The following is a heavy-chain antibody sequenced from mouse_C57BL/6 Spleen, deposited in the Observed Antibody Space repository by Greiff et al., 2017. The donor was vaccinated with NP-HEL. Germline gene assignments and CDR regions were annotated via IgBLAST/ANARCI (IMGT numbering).Heavy chain of an antibody. CDR2: ISDGGSYT. Sequence: EVQGVESGGGLVKPGGSLKLSCAASGFTFSSYAMSWVRQTPEKRLEWVATISDGGSYTYYPDNVKGRFTISRDNAKNNLYLQMSHLKSEDTAMYYCASEGAWFAYWGQGTLVTVSA. CDR1: GFTFSSYA. V-gene: IGHV5-4*01. CDR3: ASEGAWFAY. J-gene: IGHJ3*01.